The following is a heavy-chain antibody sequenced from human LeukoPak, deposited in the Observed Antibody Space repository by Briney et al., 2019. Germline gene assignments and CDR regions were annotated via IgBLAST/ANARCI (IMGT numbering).Heavy chain of an antibody. J-gene: IGHJ3*02. CDR3: ASYSGTYSAFEI. V-gene: IGHV4-39*07. CDR2: IFYNGGP. D-gene: IGHD1-26*01. CDR1: GDSITNSNYY. Sequence: SETLSLTCTASGDSITNSNYYWGWVRQSPGRGLEWFGNIFYNGGPYYNPSFKSRVAISVDTSKNHFSLTLNAVTAADTAVYYCASYSGTYSAFEIWGQGTPVTVSS.